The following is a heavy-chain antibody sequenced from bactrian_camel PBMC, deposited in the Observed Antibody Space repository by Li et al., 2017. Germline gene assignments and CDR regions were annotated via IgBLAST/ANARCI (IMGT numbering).Heavy chain of an antibody. J-gene: IGHJ4*01. CDR2: IHTGFSKT. Sequence: QLVESGGGLVQPGGPLRLSCTASGYAYSTWMAWFRQAPGKEREGVAHIHTGFSKTDYAASVKGRFTISLDDDKKTMYLHMYSLKPEDTAMYYCAAGTTGRWGVCSIMVDPYNYWGQGTQVTVS. D-gene: IGHD5*01. CDR1: GYAYSTW. CDR3: AAGTTGRWGVCSIMVDPYNY. V-gene: IGHV3S1*01.